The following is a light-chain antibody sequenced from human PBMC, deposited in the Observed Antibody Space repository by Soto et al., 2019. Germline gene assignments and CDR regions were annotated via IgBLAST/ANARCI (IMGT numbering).Light chain of an antibody. CDR3: CSYAGSSTYV. CDR1: SSDVGSYNL. J-gene: IGLJ1*01. CDR2: EGT. Sequence: QSALTQPASVSGSPGQSIAISCTGTSSDVGSYNLVSWYQQHPGKVPKLMISEGTKRPSGVSNRFSGSKSGHTASLTISGLQAEDEADYYCCSYAGSSTYVFGTGTKATVL. V-gene: IGLV2-23*01.